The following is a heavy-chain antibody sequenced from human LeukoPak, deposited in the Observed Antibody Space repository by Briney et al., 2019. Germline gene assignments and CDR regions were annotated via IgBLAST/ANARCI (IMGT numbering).Heavy chain of an antibody. Sequence: SETLSLTCVLHGGSIGGYYWSWIRQSPGKGLEWIGEIKHSVNANYNPSLMSRVTISVDTSKTQFSLKMTSVTAADTAVYYCARAINYGSGSYYFDYWGQGTLGTVSS. CDR3: ARAINYGSGSYYFDY. J-gene: IGHJ4*02. V-gene: IGHV4-34*01. D-gene: IGHD3-10*01. CDR1: GGSIGGYY. CDR2: IKHSVNA.